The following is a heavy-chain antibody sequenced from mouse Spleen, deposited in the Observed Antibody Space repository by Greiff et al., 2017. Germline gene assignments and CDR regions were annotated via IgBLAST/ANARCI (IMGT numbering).Heavy chain of an antibody. Sequence: EVKLVESGPELVKPGASVKIPCKASGYTFTDYNMDWVKQSHGKSLEWIGDINPNNGGTIYNQKFKGKATLTVDKSSSTAYMELRSLTSEDTAVYYCARKNPYYFDYWGQGTTLTVSS. CDR3: ARKNPYYFDY. CDR2: INPNNGGT. J-gene: IGHJ2*01. CDR1: GYTFTDYN. V-gene: IGHV1-18*01.